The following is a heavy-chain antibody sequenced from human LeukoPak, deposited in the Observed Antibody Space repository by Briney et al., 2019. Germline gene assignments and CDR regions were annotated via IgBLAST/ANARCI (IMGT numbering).Heavy chain of an antibody. D-gene: IGHD6-13*01. J-gene: IGHJ4*02. V-gene: IGHV3-23*01. CDR1: GFTFSSYV. CDR3: ARGTLKAAATDFDY. CDR2: IGGGGGGT. Sequence: PGGSLRLSCAASGFTFSSYVMSWVRQAPGKGLEWVSVIGGGGGGTFYADSVKGRFTMSRDNVKNSLYLQMNSLRAEDTALYYCARGTLKAAATDFDYWGQGTLVTVSS.